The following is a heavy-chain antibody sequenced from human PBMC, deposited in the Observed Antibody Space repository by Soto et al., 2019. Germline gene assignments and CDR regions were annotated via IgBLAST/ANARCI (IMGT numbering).Heavy chain of an antibody. J-gene: IGHJ6*02. CDR3: ARPDITMVRGIIKGLYSDMGV. D-gene: IGHD3-10*01. V-gene: IGHV5-51*01. CDR2: VYPGDSDT. CDR1: GYSFSTYW. Sequence: PGESLKISCNGSGYSFSTYWIGWVRQMPGKGLEWMGIVYPGDSDTRYSPSFQSQVTISADKSISTAFLQWSSLKASDTAVYYCARPDITMVRGIIKGLYSDMGVWGQGTTVTVSS.